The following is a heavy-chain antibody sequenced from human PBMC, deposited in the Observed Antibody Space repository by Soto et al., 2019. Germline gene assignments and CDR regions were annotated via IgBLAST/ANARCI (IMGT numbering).Heavy chain of an antibody. CDR1: GGSFSGYY. V-gene: IGHV4-34*01. J-gene: IGHJ6*02. CDR2: INNSGST. CDR3: ARARTVYYYYGMDV. Sequence: SSETLSLTCAVYGGSFSGYYWSWIRQPPGKGLEWLGEINNSGSTNYNPSLKSRVTISVDTSKNQFSLKLSSVTAADTAVYYCARARTVYYYYGMDVWGQGTMVTVSS.